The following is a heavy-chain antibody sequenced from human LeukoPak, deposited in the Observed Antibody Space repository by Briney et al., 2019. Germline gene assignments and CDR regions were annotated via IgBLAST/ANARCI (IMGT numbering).Heavy chain of an antibody. CDR1: GFTFSDYY. V-gene: IGHV3-30*02. Sequence: PGGSLRLSCAASGFTFSDYYMSWIRQAPGKGLEWVAFIRYDGSNKYYADSVKGRFTISRDNSKNTLYLQMNSLRAEDTAVYYCAKSGGNGGLFSSAWYQLLLYYWGQGTLVTVSS. J-gene: IGHJ4*02. CDR3: AKSGGNGGLFSSAWYQLLLYY. D-gene: IGHD2-2*01. CDR2: IRYDGSNK.